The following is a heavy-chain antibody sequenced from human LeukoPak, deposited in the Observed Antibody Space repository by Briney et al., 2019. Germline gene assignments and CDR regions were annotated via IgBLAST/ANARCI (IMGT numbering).Heavy chain of an antibody. CDR2: IWYDGSNK. CDR1: GFIFSSYG. Sequence: PGGSLRLSCAASGFIFSSYGMHWVRQAPGKGLEWVAVIWYDGSNKYYADSVKGRFTISRDNSKNTLYLQMNSLRAEDTAVYYCARDTGWGDYVLYYFDYWGQGTLVTVSS. CDR3: ARDTGWGDYVLYYFDY. V-gene: IGHV3-33*01. J-gene: IGHJ4*02. D-gene: IGHD4-17*01.